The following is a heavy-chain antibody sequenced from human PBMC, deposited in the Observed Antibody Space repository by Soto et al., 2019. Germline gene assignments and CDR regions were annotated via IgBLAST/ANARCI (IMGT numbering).Heavy chain of an antibody. D-gene: IGHD3-3*01. J-gene: IGHJ2*01. CDR3: ARGSGLRIIVNWYCDL. CDR2: IKQDGSEK. V-gene: IGHV3-7*01. CDR1: GFTFSSYW. Sequence: EVQLVESGGGLVQPGGSLRLSCAASGFTFSSYWMNWVRQAPGKGLEWVANIKQDGSEKYFVDSVKGRFTISRDNAKNSLYLQMNSLRAEDTAVYYCARGSGLRIIVNWYCDLWGRGSLVTVSS.